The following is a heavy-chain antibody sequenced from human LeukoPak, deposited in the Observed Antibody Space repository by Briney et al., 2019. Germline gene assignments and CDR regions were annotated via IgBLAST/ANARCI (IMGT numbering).Heavy chain of an antibody. Sequence: SETLSLTCAVYGGSFSGYYWSWIRQPPGKGLEWIGEINHSGSTNYNPSLKSRVTISVDTSKNQFSLKPSSVTAADTAVYYCARGVGSSGSMYDYWGQGTLVTVSS. CDR2: INHSGST. CDR1: GGSFSGYY. J-gene: IGHJ4*02. CDR3: ARGVGSSGSMYDY. D-gene: IGHD3-22*01. V-gene: IGHV4-34*01.